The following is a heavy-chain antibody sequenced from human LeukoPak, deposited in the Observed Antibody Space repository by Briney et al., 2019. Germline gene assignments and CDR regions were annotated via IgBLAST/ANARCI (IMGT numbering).Heavy chain of an antibody. J-gene: IGHJ4*02. CDR1: GYSFTNYW. Sequence: GESLKISCKGSGYSFTNYWIGWVRQMPGNGLEWMGVIYPGDSDTRYSPSFQGQVTISADKSIRIAYLQWSSLKASDTAMYYCARGLSYVDYWGQGTLVTVSS. V-gene: IGHV5-51*01. CDR2: IYPGDSDT. D-gene: IGHD2-8*01. CDR3: ARGLSYVDY.